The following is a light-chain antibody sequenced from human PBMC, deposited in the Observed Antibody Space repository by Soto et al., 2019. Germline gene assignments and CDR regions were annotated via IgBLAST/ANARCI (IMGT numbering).Light chain of an antibody. Sequence: DIQMTQSPSSLSASVGDRVSITCRTSQSISSHLNWYQQKQGRAPKLMIYSASYLETGVPSRCSGSGSGTDFTLTISVLQPEDVATYYCQQSHNSPPFTFGPGTRVEIK. CDR1: QSISSH. J-gene: IGKJ3*01. CDR3: QQSHNSPPFT. V-gene: IGKV1-39*01. CDR2: SAS.